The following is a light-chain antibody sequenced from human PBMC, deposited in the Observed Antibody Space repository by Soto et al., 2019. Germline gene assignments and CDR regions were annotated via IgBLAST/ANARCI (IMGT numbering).Light chain of an antibody. J-gene: IGKJ1*01. Sequence: DIQMTQSPSTLSASVGDRVTITCRASQSISSWLAWYQQKPGKAPKLLIYDASSLESGVPSRFSGSGSGTEFTLTISSLQPDDFETYYCQHYGTFGQGTKVEIK. CDR1: QSISSW. V-gene: IGKV1-5*01. CDR2: DAS. CDR3: QHYGT.